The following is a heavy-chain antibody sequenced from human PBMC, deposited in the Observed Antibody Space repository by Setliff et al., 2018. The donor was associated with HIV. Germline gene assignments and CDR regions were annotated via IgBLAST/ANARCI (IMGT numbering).Heavy chain of an antibody. J-gene: IGHJ4*02. Sequence: GASVKVSCKASGYTFTGYYMHWVRQAPGQGLEWMGWINPNSGGTNYAQKLQGRVTMTTDTSTSTAYMELRSLRSDDTAMYYCARKPTGSPSDYWGQGTLVTVSS. V-gene: IGHV1-2*02. CDR3: ARKPTGSPSDY. D-gene: IGHD2-2*01. CDR2: INPNSGGT. CDR1: GYTFTGYY.